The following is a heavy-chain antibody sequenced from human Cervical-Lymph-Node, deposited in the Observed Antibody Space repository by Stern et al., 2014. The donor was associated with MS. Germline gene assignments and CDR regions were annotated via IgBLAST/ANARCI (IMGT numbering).Heavy chain of an antibody. CDR1: GYSIDYYG. J-gene: IGHJ5*02. V-gene: IGHV7-4-1*02. Sequence: VQLVQSGSGLKKPGASVRISCKASGYSIDYYGLNWVRQAPGQGVEWMGWTTTASGHPTYGQGFTGRFVFSLDTSVNTAYLLISSLRPDDTAVYYCARRQTTAIPLDLWGQGTLVVVSS. CDR3: ARRQTTAIPLDL. CDR2: TTTASGHP. D-gene: IGHD2-21*02.